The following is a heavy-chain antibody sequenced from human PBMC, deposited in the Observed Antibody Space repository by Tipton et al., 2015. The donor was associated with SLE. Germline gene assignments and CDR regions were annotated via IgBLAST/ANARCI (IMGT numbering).Heavy chain of an antibody. CDR2: MYDIGST. D-gene: IGHD3-16*01. CDR3: ARGAYFYYDMDV. J-gene: IGHJ6*02. Sequence: TLSLTCTVSGGSISNYYWSWIRQPPGKGLEWIGYMYDIGSTTYNPSLKSRVTISVDASKNQFSLNLSSVTAADTAVYYCARGAYFYYDMDVWGQWTTVIVSS. V-gene: IGHV4-59*01. CDR1: GGSISNYY.